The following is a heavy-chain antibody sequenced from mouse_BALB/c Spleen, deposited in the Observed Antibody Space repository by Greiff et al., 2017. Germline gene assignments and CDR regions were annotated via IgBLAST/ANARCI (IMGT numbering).Heavy chain of an antibody. J-gene: IGHJ1*01. D-gene: IGHD1-2*01. Sequence: QVQLQQSGPGLVAPSQSLSITCTVSGFSLTGYGVNWVRQPPGKGLEWLGMIWGDGSTDYNSALKSRLSISKDNSKSQVFLKMNSLQTDDTARYYCAREFTTATRYFDVWGAGTTVTVSS. CDR2: IWGDGST. CDR1: GFSLTGYG. V-gene: IGHV2-6-7*01. CDR3: AREFTTATRYFDV.